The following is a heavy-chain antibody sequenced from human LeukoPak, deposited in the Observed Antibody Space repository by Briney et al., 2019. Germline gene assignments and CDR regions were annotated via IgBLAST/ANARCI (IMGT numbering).Heavy chain of an antibody. V-gene: IGHV3-23*01. CDR1: GFTFSSYA. J-gene: IGHJ4*02. D-gene: IGHD4-17*01. CDR3: AKSLTVTTRIHSIDP. CDR2: ISGSGSNT. Sequence: GGSLRLSCAASGFTFSSYAMSWVRQAPGKGLEWVSAISGSGSNTYYADSVKGQFTISRDSSKNTLYLQMNSLRAEDTAVYYCAKSLTVTTRIHSIDPRGQGTLVTVSS.